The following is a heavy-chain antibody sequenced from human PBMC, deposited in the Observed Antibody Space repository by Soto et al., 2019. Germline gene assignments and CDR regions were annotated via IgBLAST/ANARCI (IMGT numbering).Heavy chain of an antibody. Sequence: PSETLSLTCTVSGGSISSGGYYWSWIRQHPGKGLEWIGYIYYSGSTYYNPSLKSRVTISVDTSKNQFSLKLSSVTAEDTAVYYCARSLRPILTGYDYYYGMDVWGQGTTVTVSS. CDR3: ARSLRPILTGYDYYYGMDV. J-gene: IGHJ6*02. CDR2: IYYSGST. D-gene: IGHD3-9*01. CDR1: GGSISSGGYY. V-gene: IGHV4-31*03.